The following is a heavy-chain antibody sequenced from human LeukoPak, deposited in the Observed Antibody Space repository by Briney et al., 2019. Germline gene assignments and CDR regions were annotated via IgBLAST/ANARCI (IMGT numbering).Heavy chain of an antibody. V-gene: IGHV1-18*01. CDR1: GYTFTSYG. D-gene: IGHD3-22*01. Sequence: ASVKVSCKASGYTFTSYGISWVRQAPGQGLEWMGWISAYNGNTNYAQKLQGRVTMTADTSTSTAYMELRSLRSDDTAVYYCARAYYYDSSGYYYGFWDQGTLVTVSS. J-gene: IGHJ4*02. CDR3: ARAYYYDSSGYYYGF. CDR2: ISAYNGNT.